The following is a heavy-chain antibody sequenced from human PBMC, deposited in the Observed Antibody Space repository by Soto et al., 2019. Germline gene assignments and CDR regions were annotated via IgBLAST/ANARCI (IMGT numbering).Heavy chain of an antibody. D-gene: IGHD3-10*01. V-gene: IGHV1-69*02. J-gene: IGHJ2*01. CDR3: ARGPPGGFGQFATWYFDI. Sequence: QVQLVQSGAEVKKPGSSVKVSCKASGGTFSSYTISWVRQAPGQGLEWMGRIIPILGIANYAQKFQGRVTLTADKSTSTAYMELSSLRSEDTAVYYFARGPPGGFGQFATWYFDISRRGTLVTVSS. CDR1: GGTFSSYT. CDR2: IIPILGIA.